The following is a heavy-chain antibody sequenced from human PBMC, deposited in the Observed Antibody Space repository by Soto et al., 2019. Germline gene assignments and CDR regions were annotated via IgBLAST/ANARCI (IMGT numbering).Heavy chain of an antibody. CDR1: GFTFSSYA. Sequence: LRLSCAASGFTFSSYAMHWVRQAPGKGLEWVAVISYDGSNKYYADSVKGRFTISRDNSKNTLYLQMNSLRAEDTAVYYCARDHYDSSGYPYGMDVWGQGTTVTVSS. D-gene: IGHD3-22*01. V-gene: IGHV3-30-3*01. J-gene: IGHJ6*02. CDR2: ISYDGSNK. CDR3: ARDHYDSSGYPYGMDV.